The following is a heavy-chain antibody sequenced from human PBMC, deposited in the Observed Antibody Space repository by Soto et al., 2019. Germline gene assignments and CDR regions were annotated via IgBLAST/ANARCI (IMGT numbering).Heavy chain of an antibody. J-gene: IGHJ6*02. V-gene: IGHV3-30-3*01. CDR3: GRGAENQLLHRDYFYGMDV. CDR1: GLTLSKYG. Sequence: GGSLRLSCVGSGLTLSKYGMHWVRQAPGKGLEWVAVISYDGSNQYYGDSVRGRFTISRDNSRNTLYLHLNTLRPEDTAVYFCGRGAENQLLHRDYFYGMDVWGQGTTVTVSS. D-gene: IGHD2-2*02. CDR2: ISYDGSNQ.